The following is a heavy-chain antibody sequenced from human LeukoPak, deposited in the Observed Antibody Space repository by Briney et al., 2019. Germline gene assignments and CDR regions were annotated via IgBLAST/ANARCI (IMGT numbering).Heavy chain of an antibody. CDR3: ARDGKAKNDY. CDR2: MGGSGANT. J-gene: IGHJ4*02. V-gene: IGHV3-64*02. CDR1: GFTFSSYA. D-gene: IGHD1-26*01. Sequence: TGGSLRLSCAASGFTFSSYAMQWVRQAPDKRLEYVSGMGGSGANTHYADSVKGRFTMSRDNSRDTLYLQMGSLRPEDTAVYYCARDGKAKNDYWGQGTLVTVST.